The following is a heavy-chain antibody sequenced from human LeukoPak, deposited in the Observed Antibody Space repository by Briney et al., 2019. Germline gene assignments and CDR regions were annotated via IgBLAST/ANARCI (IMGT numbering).Heavy chain of an antibody. CDR3: EPYPLYCSGGSCRTTEADY. Sequence: GASVKVSCKVSGYTLTELSMHWVRQAPGKGLGWMGGFDPEDGETIYTQKFQGRVTMTEDRFTNTAYMELSSLRSEDTAVNYCEPYPLYCSGGSCRTTEADYWGQGTLVTVSS. CDR1: GYTLTELS. D-gene: IGHD2-15*01. J-gene: IGHJ4*02. V-gene: IGHV1-24*01. CDR2: FDPEDGET.